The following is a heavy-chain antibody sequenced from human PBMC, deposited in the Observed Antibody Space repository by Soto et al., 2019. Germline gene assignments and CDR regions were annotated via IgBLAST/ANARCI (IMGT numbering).Heavy chain of an antibody. Sequence: SVKVSCKASGGTFSSYAISWVRQAPGRGLEWMGGIIPIFGTANYAQKFQGRVTITADESTSTAYMELSSLRSEDTAVYYCARDGRAVAADYYYYYGMDVWGQGTTVTVSS. D-gene: IGHD6-19*01. CDR1: GGTFSSYA. J-gene: IGHJ6*02. V-gene: IGHV1-69*13. CDR3: ARDGRAVAADYYYYYGMDV. CDR2: IIPIFGTA.